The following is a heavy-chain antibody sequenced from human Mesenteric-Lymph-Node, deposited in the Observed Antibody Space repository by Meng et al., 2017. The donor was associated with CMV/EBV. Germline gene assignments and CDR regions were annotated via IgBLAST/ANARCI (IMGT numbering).Heavy chain of an antibody. Sequence: GESLKISCAASGFTFSSHSMHWVRQAPGKGLEWVAFIRNDGSNQYYAESVKGRFTISRDNSKNTLYLQMNSLRAEDTAVYYCAKDGADIVVAPAAMGYYGVDVWGQGTTVTVSS. V-gene: IGHV3-30*02. CDR3: AKDGADIVVAPAAMGYYGVDV. CDR1: GFTFSSHS. D-gene: IGHD2-2*01. CDR2: IRNDGSNQ. J-gene: IGHJ6*02.